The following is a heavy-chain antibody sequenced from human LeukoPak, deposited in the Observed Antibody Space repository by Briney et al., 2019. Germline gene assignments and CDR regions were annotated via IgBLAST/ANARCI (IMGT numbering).Heavy chain of an antibody. Sequence: GRSLRLSCAASGFTFSSYAMHWVRQAPGKGLEWVAVISYDGSNKYYADSVKGRFTISRDNSKNTLYLQMNSLRAEDTAVYYCARQTAAYCSSTSCYVHAFDIWGQGTMVTVSS. J-gene: IGHJ3*02. D-gene: IGHD2-2*01. CDR2: ISYDGSNK. CDR1: GFTFSSYA. CDR3: ARQTAAYCSSTSCYVHAFDI. V-gene: IGHV3-30-3*01.